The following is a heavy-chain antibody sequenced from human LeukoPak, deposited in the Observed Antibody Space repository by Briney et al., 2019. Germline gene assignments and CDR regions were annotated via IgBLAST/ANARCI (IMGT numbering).Heavy chain of an antibody. J-gene: IGHJ4*02. CDR3: ARESGAFSPFGF. CDR1: GGSLLTTNW. D-gene: IGHD1-26*01. CDR2: VHLSGAS. V-gene: IGHV4-4*02. Sequence: SETLSLTCAVPGGSLLTTNWWSWVRQPPGKGLEWIGEVHLSGASNYNPSLKSRVSMSIDKSRNKLSLELTSVTAADTAIYYCARESGAFSPFGFWGQGTLVTVSS.